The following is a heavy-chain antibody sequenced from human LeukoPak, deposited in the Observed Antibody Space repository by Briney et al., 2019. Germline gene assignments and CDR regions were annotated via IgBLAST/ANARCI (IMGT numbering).Heavy chain of an antibody. CDR2: INPSGGST. CDR3: AREPLVVPAARYGILAYYYGMDV. J-gene: IGHJ6*02. D-gene: IGHD2-2*01. V-gene: IGHV1-46*01. CDR1: GYTFTSYY. Sequence: ASVKVSCKASGYTFTSYYVHWVRQAPGQGLEWMGIINPSGGSTSYAQKFQGRVTMTRDTSTSTVYMELSSLRSEDTAVYYCAREPLVVPAARYGILAYYYGMDVWGQGTTVTVSS.